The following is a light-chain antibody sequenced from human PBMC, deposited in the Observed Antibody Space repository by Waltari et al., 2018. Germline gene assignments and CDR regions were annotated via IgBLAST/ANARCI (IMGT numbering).Light chain of an antibody. CDR1: SSDVGGDNF. Sequence: QSALTQPASVSGSPGQSITISRPGTSSDVGGDNFVSWYQKQPGKAPKLMIFDVTYRPSGISPRFSGSKSGNTASLTISGLQADDEADYYCMSYTSSHTIIFGGGTKLTV. V-gene: IGLV2-14*03. CDR3: MSYTSSHTII. J-gene: IGLJ2*01. CDR2: DVT.